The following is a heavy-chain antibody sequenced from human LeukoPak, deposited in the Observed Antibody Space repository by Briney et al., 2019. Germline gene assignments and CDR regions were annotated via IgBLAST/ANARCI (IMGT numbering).Heavy chain of an antibody. CDR1: GGSFSGYY. V-gene: IGHV4-34*01. Sequence: SETLSLTCAVYGGSFSGYYWSWIRQPPGKGLEWIGEINHSGSTNYNPSLKSRVTISVDTSKNQFSLKLSSVTAADAAAYYCARGPPRSYDIGAQPGWFDPWGQGTLVTVSS. CDR3: ARGPPRSYDIGAQPGWFDP. CDR2: INHSGST. D-gene: IGHD3-22*01. J-gene: IGHJ5*02.